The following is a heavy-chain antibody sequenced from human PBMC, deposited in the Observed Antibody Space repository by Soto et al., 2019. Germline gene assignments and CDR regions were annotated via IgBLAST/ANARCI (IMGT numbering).Heavy chain of an antibody. CDR1: GFILSDCA. CDR3: ARDLSWGSNWYYYMDV. V-gene: IGHV3-48*01. J-gene: IGHJ6*03. CDR2: ISSSSSVI. D-gene: IGHD7-27*01. Sequence: EVQLVESGGGLVQPGGSLRLSCATSGFILSDCAMNWVRQAPGKGLEWVSYISSSSSVIDYADSVKGRFTVSRDNARNSPYIKMNSLRAEDTAVYYCARDLSWGSNWYYYMDVWGKGTTVTVSS.